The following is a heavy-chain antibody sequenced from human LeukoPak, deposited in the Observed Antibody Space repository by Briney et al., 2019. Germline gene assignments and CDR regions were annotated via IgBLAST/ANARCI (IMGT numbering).Heavy chain of an antibody. D-gene: IGHD5-12*01. CDR1: GGTFSSYA. CDR3: ARASIVATISYYYYGMDG. J-gene: IGHJ6*04. V-gene: IGHV1-69*13. Sequence: SVKVSCEASGGTFSSYAISWVRQAPGQGLEWMGGIIPIFGTANYAQKFQGRVTITADESTSTAYMELSSLRSEDTAVYYCARASIVATISYYYYGMDGWGKGATVTVSS. CDR2: IIPIFGTA.